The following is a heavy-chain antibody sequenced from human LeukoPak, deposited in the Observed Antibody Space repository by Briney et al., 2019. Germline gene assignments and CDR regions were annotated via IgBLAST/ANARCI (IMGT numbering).Heavy chain of an antibody. CDR1: GGSYSGYY. V-gene: IGHV4-34*01. D-gene: IGHD6-19*01. Sequence: SETLSLTCAVYGGSYSGYYWSWIRQPPGKGLEWIGEINHSGSTNYSPSLKSRVTISVDTSKNQFSLNLSSVTAADTAVYYCARHSEEWLPKIDYWGQGTLVTVSS. CDR3: ARHSEEWLPKIDY. J-gene: IGHJ4*02. CDR2: INHSGST.